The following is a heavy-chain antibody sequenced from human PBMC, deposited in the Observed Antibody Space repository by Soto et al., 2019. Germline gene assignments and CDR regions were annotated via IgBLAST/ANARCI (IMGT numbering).Heavy chain of an antibody. CDR1: GGSISSISYY. CDR3: ASTCSSPSCYGKVGAFDI. Sequence: PSETLSLTCTVSGGSISSISYYWGWIRQPPGKGLEWIGSIYYSGSTYYNPSLKSRVTISVDTSKNQFSLKLSSVTAADTAVYYCASTCSSPSCYGKVGAFDIWGQGTMVTVSS. CDR2: IYYSGST. V-gene: IGHV4-39*01. J-gene: IGHJ3*02. D-gene: IGHD2-2*01.